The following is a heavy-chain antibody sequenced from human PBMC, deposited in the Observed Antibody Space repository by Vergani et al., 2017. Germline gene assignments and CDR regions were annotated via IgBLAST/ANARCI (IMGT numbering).Heavy chain of an antibody. CDR1: GYTFTSYG. Sequence: QVQLVQSGAEVKKPGASVKVSCKASGYTFTSYGISWVRQAPGQGLEWMGWINPNSGGTNYAQKFQGRVTMTRDTSISTAYMELSRLRSDDTAVYYCAISYPIIVVVPAVSFDYWGQGTLVTVSS. CDR3: AISYPIIVVVPAVSFDY. D-gene: IGHD2-2*01. CDR2: INPNSGGT. J-gene: IGHJ4*02. V-gene: IGHV1-2*02.